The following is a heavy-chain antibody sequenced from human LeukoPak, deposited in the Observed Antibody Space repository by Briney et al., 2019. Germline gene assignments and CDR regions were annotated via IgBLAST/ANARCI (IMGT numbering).Heavy chain of an antibody. D-gene: IGHD2-15*01. CDR3: ARRISSALYAFDT. Sequence: PSETLSLTCTVSGGSISSGSYYWSWIRQPAGKGLEWIGRIYTSGSTNYNPSLKSRVTISVDTSKNQFSLKLSSVTAADTAVYYCARRISSALYAFDTWGQGTMVTVSS. V-gene: IGHV4-61*02. CDR2: IYTSGST. J-gene: IGHJ3*02. CDR1: GGSISSGSYY.